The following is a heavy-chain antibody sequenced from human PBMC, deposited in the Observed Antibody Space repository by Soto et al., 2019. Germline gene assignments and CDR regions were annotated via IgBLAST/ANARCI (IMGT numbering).Heavy chain of an antibody. D-gene: IGHD3-10*01. V-gene: IGHV3-21*01. J-gene: IGHJ6*02. Sequence: GGSLRLSCAASGFTFSSYSMNWVRQAPGTGLEWVSSISSSSSYIYYADSVKGRFTISRDNAKNSLYLQMNSLRAEDTAVYYCARARRGELVYFAYYYGMDVWGQGATVTVSS. CDR1: GFTFSSYS. CDR3: ARARRGELVYFAYYYGMDV. CDR2: ISSSSSYI.